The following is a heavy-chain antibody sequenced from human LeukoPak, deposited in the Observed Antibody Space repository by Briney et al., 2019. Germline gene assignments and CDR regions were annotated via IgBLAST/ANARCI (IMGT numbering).Heavy chain of an antibody. V-gene: IGHV1-3*01. CDR1: GYTFTSYA. CDR2: INAGNGNT. Sequence: ASVKVSCKASGYTFTSYAMHWVRQAPGQRLEWMGWINAGNGNTKYSQKFQGRVTITRDTSASTAYMELSSLRSEDTAVYYCARARSSCSSTSCYTRAFDYWGQGTLVTVSS. J-gene: IGHJ4*02. D-gene: IGHD2-2*02. CDR3: ARARSSCSSTSCYTRAFDY.